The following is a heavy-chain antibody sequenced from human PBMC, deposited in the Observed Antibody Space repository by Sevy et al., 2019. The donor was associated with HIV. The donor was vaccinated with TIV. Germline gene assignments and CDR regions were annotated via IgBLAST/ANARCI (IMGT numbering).Heavy chain of an antibody. J-gene: IGHJ6*02. CDR2: IKLDGSEK. V-gene: IGHV3-7*03. CDR3: ARDCSSTSCLWGMDV. D-gene: IGHD2-2*01. CDR1: GFTFSRYW. Sequence: GGSLRLSCAASGFTFSRYWMSWVRQAPGKGLEWVANIKLDGSEKYYVDSVKGRFTISRDNAKNSLYLQMNSLRAEDSAVYYSARDCSSTSCLWGMDVWGQGTTVTVSS.